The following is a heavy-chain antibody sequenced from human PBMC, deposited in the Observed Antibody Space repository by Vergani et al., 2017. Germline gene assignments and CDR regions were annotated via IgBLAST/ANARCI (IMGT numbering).Heavy chain of an antibody. V-gene: IGHV4-39*07. J-gene: IGHJ2*01. CDR1: GGSISSSSYY. CDR3: ARAGAGYSSGWDDWYFDL. Sequence: QLQLQESGPGLVKPSETLSLTCTVSGGSISSSSYYWGWIRQPPGKGLEWIGSIYYSGSTYYNPSLKSRVTISVDTSKNQFSLKLSSVTAADTAVYYCARAGAGYSSGWDDWYFDLWGRGTLVTVSS. D-gene: IGHD6-19*01. CDR2: IYYSGST.